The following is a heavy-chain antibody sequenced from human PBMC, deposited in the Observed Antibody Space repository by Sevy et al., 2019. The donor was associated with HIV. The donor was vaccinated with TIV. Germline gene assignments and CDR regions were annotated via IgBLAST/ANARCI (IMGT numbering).Heavy chain of an antibody. J-gene: IGHJ1*01. Sequence: GGSLRLSCAASGFTFSDYGMNWVRQAPGKGLEWVSSISSSSSYLYYADSVKGRFTISRDNDKNSLSLQMNSLGAEDTAVYYCARDRLNFYDTSGYYYAEYFYHWGQGTLVTVSS. CDR2: ISSSSSYL. V-gene: IGHV3-21*01. D-gene: IGHD3-22*01. CDR3: ARDRLNFYDTSGYYYAEYFYH. CDR1: GFTFSDYG.